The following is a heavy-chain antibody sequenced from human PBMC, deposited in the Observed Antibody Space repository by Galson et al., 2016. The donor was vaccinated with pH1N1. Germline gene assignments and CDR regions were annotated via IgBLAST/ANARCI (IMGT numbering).Heavy chain of an antibody. J-gene: IGHJ6*02. D-gene: IGHD6-13*01. V-gene: IGHV3-7*03. CDR2: IKQDGSEK. CDR1: GFTFSSYW. Sequence: SLRLSCAASGFTFSSYWMSWVRQAPGKGLEWVANIKQDGSEKHYVDSVKGRFTISRDNAKNSLYLQMNSLRAEDTAVYYCARAGSSWDTYYHYYGMDVWGQGTTVTVSS. CDR3: ARAGSSWDTYYHYYGMDV.